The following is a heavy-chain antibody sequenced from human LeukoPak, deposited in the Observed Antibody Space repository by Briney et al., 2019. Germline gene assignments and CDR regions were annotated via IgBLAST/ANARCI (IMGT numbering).Heavy chain of an antibody. CDR3: ARDQSDYYGSGSYSEGSY. D-gene: IGHD3-10*01. CDR1: GFTFSTYS. Sequence: TGGSLRLSCAASGFTFSTYSMKWVRQAPGKGLEWVSYISSSSGTIYYADSVKGRFTTSRDNAKNSLYLQMNGLRDEDTAVYYCARDQSDYYGSGSYSEGSYWGQGTLVTVSS. CDR2: ISSSSGTI. V-gene: IGHV3-48*02. J-gene: IGHJ4*02.